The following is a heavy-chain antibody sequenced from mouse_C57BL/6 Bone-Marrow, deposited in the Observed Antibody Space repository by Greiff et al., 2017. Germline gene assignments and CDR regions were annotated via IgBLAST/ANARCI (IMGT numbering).Heavy chain of an antibody. CDR2: IYPGDGDT. CDR3: ARVGTTVAYAMDY. V-gene: IGHV1-82*01. D-gene: IGHD1-1*01. Sequence: QVQLKESGPELVKPGASGKISCKASAYAFSSSWMNWVKQRPGKGLEGIGRIYPGDGDTNYNGKFKGKATLTADKSSSTAYMQLSSLTSQDSAVYFCARVGTTVAYAMDYRGQGTSVTVSS. J-gene: IGHJ4*01. CDR1: AYAFSSSW.